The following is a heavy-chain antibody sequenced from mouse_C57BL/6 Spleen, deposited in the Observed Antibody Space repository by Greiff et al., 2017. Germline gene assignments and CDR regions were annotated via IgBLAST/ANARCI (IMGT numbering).Heavy chain of an antibody. V-gene: IGHV1-53*01. CDR1: GYTFTSYW. CDR2: INPSNGGT. CDR3: ARTGSNYRGYYFDY. Sequence: QVQLQQPGTELVKPGASVKLSCKASGYTFTSYWMHWVKQRPGQGLEWIGNINPSNGGTNYNEKFKSKATLTVDQSSSTAYMQLSSLTSEDSAVYYCARTGSNYRGYYFDYWGQGTTLTVSS. J-gene: IGHJ2*01. D-gene: IGHD2-5*01.